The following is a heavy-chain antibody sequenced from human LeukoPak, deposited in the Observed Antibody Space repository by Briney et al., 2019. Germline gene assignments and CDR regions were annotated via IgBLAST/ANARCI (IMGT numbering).Heavy chain of an antibody. CDR3: ARSSLGTITAGPFDY. V-gene: IGHV1-18*01. Sequence: ASVKVSCKASGYTFTSYGISWVRQAPGQGLEWMGWISAYNGNTNYAQKLQGRVSMTTDTSTTTAYMELRSLTSDDTALYYCARSSLGTITAGPFDYWGQGTLVTVSS. J-gene: IGHJ4*02. CDR2: ISAYNGNT. D-gene: IGHD5-12*01. CDR1: GYTFTSYG.